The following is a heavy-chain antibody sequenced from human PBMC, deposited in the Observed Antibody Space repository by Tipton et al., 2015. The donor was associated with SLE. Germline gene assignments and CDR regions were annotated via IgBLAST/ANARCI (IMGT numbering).Heavy chain of an antibody. J-gene: IGHJ6*03. D-gene: IGHD3-22*01. CDR2: ITGNGANT. CDR1: EFTFSTYA. Sequence: GSLRLSCAASEFTFSTYAMSWVRQAPGKGLEWVSSITGNGANTYYAASVKGRFTISRDNSENTLDLQMNSLRVEDTAVYYCVKNGDSSPSYFNYFYYYMDVWGRGTTVTVSS. V-gene: IGHV3-23*01. CDR3: VKNGDSSPSYFNYFYYYMDV.